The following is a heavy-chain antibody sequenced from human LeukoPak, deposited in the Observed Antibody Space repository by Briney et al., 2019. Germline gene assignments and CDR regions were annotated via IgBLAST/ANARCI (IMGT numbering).Heavy chain of an antibody. J-gene: IGHJ3*02. V-gene: IGHV3-53*01. D-gene: IGHD3-16*01. CDR1: GFIVSSNY. CDR2: YYSGGST. Sequence: GGSLRLSCAASGFIVSSNYMSWVRQAPGKVLGLVSVYYSGGSTYYADSVKGRFTISRDNSKNTPYLQMNSLRAEDTAVYYCARDLMRLGELWEAFDIWGQGTMVTVSS. CDR3: ARDLMRLGELWEAFDI.